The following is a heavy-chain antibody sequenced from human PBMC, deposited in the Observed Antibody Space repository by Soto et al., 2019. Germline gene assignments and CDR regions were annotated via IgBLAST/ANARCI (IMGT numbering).Heavy chain of an antibody. Sequence: SVKVSCKASGCTFSSYAISWVRQAPGQGLEWMGGIIPIFGTANYAQKFQGRVTITADKSTSTAYMELGSLRSEDTAVYYCAREPAKNYYDSSGYHDAFDIWGQGTMVTVSS. CDR3: AREPAKNYYDSSGYHDAFDI. D-gene: IGHD3-22*01. CDR2: IIPIFGTA. J-gene: IGHJ3*02. V-gene: IGHV1-69*06. CDR1: GCTFSSYA.